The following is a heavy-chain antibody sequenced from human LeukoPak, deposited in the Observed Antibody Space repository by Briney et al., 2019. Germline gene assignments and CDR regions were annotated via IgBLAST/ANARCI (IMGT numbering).Heavy chain of an antibody. CDR3: ARDQAFSYYYYFMDV. V-gene: IGHV3-7*01. Sequence: GGSLRLSCAASGFTFSSYWMSWVRQAPGKGLEWVANIKQDGSEKYYVDSVKGRFTISRDSAKKSLYLQMNSLRAEDTAVYYCARDQAFSYYYYFMDVWGKGTTVTVSS. CDR1: GFTFSSYW. CDR2: IKQDGSEK. J-gene: IGHJ6*03. D-gene: IGHD3-3*01.